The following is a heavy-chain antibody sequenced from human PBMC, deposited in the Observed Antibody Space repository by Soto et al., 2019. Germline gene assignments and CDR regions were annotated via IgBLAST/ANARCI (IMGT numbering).Heavy chain of an antibody. Sequence: EVQLLESGGGLVQPGGSLRLSCAASGFTFSSYAMSWVRQAPGKGLEWVSAISGSGGSTYYAYSVKGRFTISRDNARNSVYKQMNSLSADDTALYYWAKDGCDDFDYWGQRTRVTVCS. V-gene: IGHV3-23*01. D-gene: IGHD2-21*02. J-gene: IGHJ4*02. CDR1: GFTFSSYA. CDR2: ISGSGGST. CDR3: AKDGCDDFDY.